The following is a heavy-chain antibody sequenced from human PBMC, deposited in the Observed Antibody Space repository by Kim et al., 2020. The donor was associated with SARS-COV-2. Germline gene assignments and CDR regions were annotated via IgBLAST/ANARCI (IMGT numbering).Heavy chain of an antibody. Sequence: GESLKISCKGSGYSFTSYWISWVRQMPGKGLEWMGRIDPSDSYTNYSPSFQGHVTISADKSISTAYLQWSSLKASDTAMYYCARTVAAADYYYDGMDVWGQWTTVTVSS. J-gene: IGHJ6*02. V-gene: IGHV5-10-1*01. CDR3: ARTVAAADYYYDGMDV. CDR1: GYSFTSYW. CDR2: IDPSDSYT. D-gene: IGHD6-13*01.